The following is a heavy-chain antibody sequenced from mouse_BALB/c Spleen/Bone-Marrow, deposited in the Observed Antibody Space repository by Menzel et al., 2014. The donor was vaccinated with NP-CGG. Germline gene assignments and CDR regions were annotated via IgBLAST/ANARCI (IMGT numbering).Heavy chain of an antibody. V-gene: IGHV5-6-3*01. D-gene: IGHD2-10*01. CDR1: GFTFSRYG. CDR2: INSNGGST. Sequence: EVMLVESGGGLVQPGGSLKLSCAASGFTFSRYGMSWVRQTPDKRLELVATINSNGGSTYYPDSVKGRFTISRDNAKNTLYLQMSSLKSEDTAMYCCARDGPYFFDYWGRGTTLTVSS. J-gene: IGHJ2*01. CDR3: ARDGPYFFDY.